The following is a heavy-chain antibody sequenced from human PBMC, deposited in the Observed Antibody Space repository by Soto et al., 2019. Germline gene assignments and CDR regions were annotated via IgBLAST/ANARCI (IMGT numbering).Heavy chain of an antibody. V-gene: IGHV5-51*01. CDR3: ARLGVVARDYYYCDLMSV. J-gene: IGHJ6*02. D-gene: IGHD2-15*01. CDR1: GYSFTSYW. CDR2: IYPGDSDT. Sequence: PGESLKISCKGSGYSFTSYWIGWVRQMPGKGLEWMGIIYPGDSDTRYSPSFQGQVTISADKSISTAHLQWSSPKASATAMYYCARLGVVARDYYYCDLMSVWAQRTTVP.